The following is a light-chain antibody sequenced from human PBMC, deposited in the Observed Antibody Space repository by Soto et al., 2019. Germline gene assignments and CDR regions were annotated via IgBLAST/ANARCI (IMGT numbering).Light chain of an antibody. Sequence: QSVLTQPRSVSGSPGQSVAISCTGTSSDVGGYNYVSWYQQHPGKAPKLMIYDVNRRPSGVPDRFSGSKSGNTASLTISGLQSEDEADYYCSSYADIYTYVFGTGTKV. CDR3: SSYADIYTYV. CDR2: DVN. CDR1: SSDVGGYNY. V-gene: IGLV2-11*01. J-gene: IGLJ1*01.